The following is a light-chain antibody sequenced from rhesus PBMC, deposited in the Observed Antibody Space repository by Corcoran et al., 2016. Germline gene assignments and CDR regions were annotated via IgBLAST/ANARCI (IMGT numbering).Light chain of an antibody. CDR1: QGISSW. J-gene: IGKJ1*01. Sequence: DIQMTQSPSSLSASVGDKVTITCHASQGISSWLAWYQQKPGNAPKPLIDYALTLQSGVPSRFRGSVSGTDYTINIRSLQPEDFATYYCQQYDDLPWTFGQGTKVEIK. CDR2: YAL. V-gene: IGKV1-19*01. CDR3: QQYDDLPWT.